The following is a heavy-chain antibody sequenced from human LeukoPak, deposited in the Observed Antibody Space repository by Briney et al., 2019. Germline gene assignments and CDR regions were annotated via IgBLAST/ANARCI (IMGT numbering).Heavy chain of an antibody. Sequence: ASVKVSCKASGFTFTDYYIHWVRQAPGQGLEWMGRINPSSGGTNYAQKFQGRVTMTRDSSISTSYMELSRLTSADTAVYYCARGRAKWASDAFDIWGQGTMVTVSS. D-gene: IGHD1-26*01. CDR3: ARGRAKWASDAFDI. CDR1: GFTFTDYY. J-gene: IGHJ3*02. V-gene: IGHV1-2*02. CDR2: INPSSGGT.